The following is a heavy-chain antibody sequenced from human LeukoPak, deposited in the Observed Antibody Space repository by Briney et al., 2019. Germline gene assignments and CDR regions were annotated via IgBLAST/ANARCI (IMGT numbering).Heavy chain of an antibody. V-gene: IGHV1-3*01. CDR1: GYTFTTHT. Sequence: ASVKVSCKASGYTFTTHTIHWVRQAPGQRLEWMGWINAGNGNTKYSQEFQDRVTITRDTSASAAYMELSSLRFEDTAVYYCTRSVRNGHIDYWGQGTLVTASS. J-gene: IGHJ4*02. CDR3: TRSVRNGHIDY. D-gene: IGHD2-21*01. CDR2: INAGNGNT.